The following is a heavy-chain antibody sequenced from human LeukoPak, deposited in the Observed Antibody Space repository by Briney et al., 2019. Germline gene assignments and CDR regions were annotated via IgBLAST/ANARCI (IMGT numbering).Heavy chain of an antibody. J-gene: IGHJ5*02. Sequence: ASVKVSCKASGYTFTGYYMHWVRQAPGQGLEWMGWINPNSGGTNYAQKFQGRVTMTRDTSISTAYMELSRLRSDDTAVYYCARDGPDIVVVVAATLAWFDPWGQGTLVTVSS. CDR2: INPNSGGT. CDR3: ARDGPDIVVVVAATLAWFDP. CDR1: GYTFTGYY. D-gene: IGHD2-15*01. V-gene: IGHV1-2*02.